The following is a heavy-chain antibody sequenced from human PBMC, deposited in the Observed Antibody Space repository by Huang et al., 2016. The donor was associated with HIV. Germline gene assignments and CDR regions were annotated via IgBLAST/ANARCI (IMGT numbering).Heavy chain of an antibody. J-gene: IGHJ4*02. CDR3: ARGYGNGWAFFDH. D-gene: IGHD6-19*01. CDR1: GYNFISHW. CDR2: IYPDDSDT. V-gene: IGHV5-51*01. Sequence: EVQLVQSGGEVKKPGESLKISCKGSGYNFISHWIAWVRQMPGEGLEGMGVIYPDDSDTRYSPSFQGQFTMSADRSISTAYLQWGSLKASDTAMYYCARGYGNGWAFFDHWGQGVLVTVSS.